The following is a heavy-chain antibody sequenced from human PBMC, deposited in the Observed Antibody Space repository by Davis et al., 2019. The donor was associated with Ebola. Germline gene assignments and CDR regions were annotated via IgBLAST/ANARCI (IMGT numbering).Heavy chain of an antibody. J-gene: IGHJ6*02. CDR2: IKHDGSEK. CDR1: GFTFSSYW. Sequence: GGSLRLSCAGSGFTFSSYWMSWVRQAPGKGLEWVANIKHDGSEKYYVDSVKGRFTVSRDNAKNSLYLQMNSLRAEDTAVYYCAKARGCSGGSCYSGSRFYGMDVWGQGTTVTVSS. V-gene: IGHV3-7*01. CDR3: AKARGCSGGSCYSGSRFYGMDV. D-gene: IGHD2-15*01.